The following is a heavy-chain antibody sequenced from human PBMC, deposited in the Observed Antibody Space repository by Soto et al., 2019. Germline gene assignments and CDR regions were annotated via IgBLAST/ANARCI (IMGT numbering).Heavy chain of an antibody. J-gene: IGHJ5*02. V-gene: IGHV3-48*01. D-gene: IGHD5-18*01. CDR3: ARELSGGYSYGYFLFDP. CDR2: ISSSSSTI. Sequence: EVQLVESGGGLVQPGGSLRLSCAASGFTFSSYSMNWVRQAPGKGLEWVSYISSSSSTIYYSDSVKGRFTISRDNAKNSLYLQMNSLRAEDTAVYYCARELSGGYSYGYFLFDPWGQGTLVTVSS. CDR1: GFTFSSYS.